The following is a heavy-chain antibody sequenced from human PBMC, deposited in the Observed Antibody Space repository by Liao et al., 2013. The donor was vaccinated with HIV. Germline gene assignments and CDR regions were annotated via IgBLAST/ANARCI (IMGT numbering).Heavy chain of an antibody. J-gene: IGHJ6*03. CDR3: AKEGRVGTFPHYSHYMEV. V-gene: IGHV4-34*01. CDR2: INPSGNT. D-gene: IGHD2-21*01. Sequence: QVQLHQWGAGLLKPSETLSLTCAVYGGSFSDNYWISVRQVPGKGLEWIGEINPSGNTNYSPSYKSRVAMSVDTSKRQFSLKLTSVTAADTAVYYCAKEGRVGTFPHYSHYMEVWANGPTVIVSS. CDR1: GGSFSDNY.